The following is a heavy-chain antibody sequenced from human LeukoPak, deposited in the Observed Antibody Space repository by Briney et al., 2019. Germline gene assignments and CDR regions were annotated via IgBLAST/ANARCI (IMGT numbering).Heavy chain of an antibody. D-gene: IGHD3-10*01. Sequence: QPGRSLRLSCAASGFTFSSYAMHWVRQAPGKGLEWVAVISYDGSNKYYADSVKGRFTISRDNSKNTLYLQMNSLRAEDTAVYYCAKDRDYYGSGSSYLDYWGQGTLVTVSS. V-gene: IGHV3-30-3*01. CDR2: ISYDGSNK. CDR3: AKDRDYYGSGSSYLDY. J-gene: IGHJ4*02. CDR1: GFTFSSYA.